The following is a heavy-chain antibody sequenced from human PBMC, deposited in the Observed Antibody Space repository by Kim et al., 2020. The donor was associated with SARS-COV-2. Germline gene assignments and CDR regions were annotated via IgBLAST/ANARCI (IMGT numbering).Heavy chain of an antibody. J-gene: IGHJ3*02. Sequence: GGSLRLSCGASGFTFSNAWMSWVRQRPGRGLEWLGRIKSQTNGATTGNAAPVQGRFSISRDDSGNTLYLQMNSLTTEDTAVYYCTTEGYSYGHHSLHMWGQGTMVTVSS. V-gene: IGHV3-15*05. CDR3: TTEGYSYGHHSLHM. CDR2: IKSQTNGATT. CDR1: GFTFSNAW. D-gene: IGHD5-18*01.